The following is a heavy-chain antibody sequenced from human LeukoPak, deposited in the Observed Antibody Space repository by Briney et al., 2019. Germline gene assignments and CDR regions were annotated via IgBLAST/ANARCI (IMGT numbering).Heavy chain of an antibody. CDR3: AREVGWSGSPHPNWFDP. CDR1: GGSISSSTYS. V-gene: IGHV4-39*07. Sequence: PSETLSLTCTVSGGSISSSTYSWGWIRQPPGKELEWIGNIYYSGSTYYNPSLKSRVTISVDTSKNQFSLKLSSVTAADTAVYYCAREVGWSGSPHPNWFDPWGQGTLVTVSS. D-gene: IGHD3-3*01. CDR2: IYYSGST. J-gene: IGHJ5*02.